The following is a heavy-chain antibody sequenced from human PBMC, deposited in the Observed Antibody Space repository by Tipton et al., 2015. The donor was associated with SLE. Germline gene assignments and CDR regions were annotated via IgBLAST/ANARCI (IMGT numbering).Heavy chain of an antibody. J-gene: IGHJ4*02. V-gene: IGHV1-8*01. CDR1: GYTFTSYD. D-gene: IGHD3-10*01. Sequence: QSGPEVKKPGASVKVSCKASGYTFTSYDIKWVRQATGQGLEWMGWMNPNSGNTGYAQKFQGRVTMTRNTSISTGYMELSSLRSEDTAVYYCARGFRGVSYFDYWGQGTLVTVSS. CDR2: MNPNSGNT. CDR3: ARGFRGVSYFDY.